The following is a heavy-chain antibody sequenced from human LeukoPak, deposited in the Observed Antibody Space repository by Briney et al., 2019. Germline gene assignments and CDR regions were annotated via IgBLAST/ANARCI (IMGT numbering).Heavy chain of an antibody. CDR3: AHGLDYGDYFDY. Sequence: ESGPTLVKPTQTLTLTCTFSVFSLSTGGVGVGWIRQPPGKALEWLALIYWNDDKRYRPSLKTRLTITKDTSKNQVVLTMTNMDPVDTATYFCAHGLDYGDYFDYWGQGTLVTVSS. CDR1: VFSLSTGGVG. D-gene: IGHD4-17*01. V-gene: IGHV2-5*01. CDR2: IYWNDDK. J-gene: IGHJ4*02.